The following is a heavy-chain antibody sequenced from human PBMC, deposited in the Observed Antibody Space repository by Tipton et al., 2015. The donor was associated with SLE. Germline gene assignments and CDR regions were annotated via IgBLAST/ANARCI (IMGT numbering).Heavy chain of an antibody. CDR3: AWGLRGYSGYDYEDY. CDR1: GGSISSSDDY. CDR2: TYFSGST. V-gene: IGHV4-39*07. Sequence: TLSLTCTVSGGSISSSDDYWGWIRQSPGKELEWIGSTYFSGSTYYNPSLKSRVTTSVDMSKNQFSLKLSSVTAADTAVYYCAWGLRGYSGYDYEDYWGQGTLVTVSS. D-gene: IGHD5-12*01. J-gene: IGHJ4*02.